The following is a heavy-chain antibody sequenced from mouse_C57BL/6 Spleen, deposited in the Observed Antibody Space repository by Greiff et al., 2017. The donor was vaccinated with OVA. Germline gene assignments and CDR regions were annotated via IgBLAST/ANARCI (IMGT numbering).Heavy chain of an antibody. CDR2: INPGSGGT. D-gene: IGHD2-4*01. J-gene: IGHJ4*01. V-gene: IGHV1-54*01. CDR1: GYAFTNYL. Sequence: VKLVESGAELVRPGTSVKVSCKASGYAFTNYLIEWVKQRPGQGLEWIGVINPGSGGTNYNEKFKGKATLTADKSSSTAYMQLSSLTSEDSAVYFCARSKDYYDYDDYAMDYWGQGTSVTVSS. CDR3: ARSKDYYDYDDYAMDY.